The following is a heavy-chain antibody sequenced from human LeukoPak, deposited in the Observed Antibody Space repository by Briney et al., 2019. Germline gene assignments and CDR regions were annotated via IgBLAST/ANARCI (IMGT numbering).Heavy chain of an antibody. CDR1: GFTFSSYS. D-gene: IGHD6-19*01. CDR3: ARFIAVAGNLVDY. V-gene: IGHV3-21*01. J-gene: IGHJ4*02. CDR2: ISSSSSYI. Sequence: GGSLRLSCAASGFTFSSYSMNWVRQAPGKGLEWVSSISSSSSYIYYADSVKGRFTISRDNAKNSLYLQMNSLRAEDTAVYYCARFIAVAGNLVDYWGQGTLVTVSS.